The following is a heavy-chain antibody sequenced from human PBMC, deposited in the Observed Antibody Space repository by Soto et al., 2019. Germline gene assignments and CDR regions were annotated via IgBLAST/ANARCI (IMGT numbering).Heavy chain of an antibody. J-gene: IGHJ4*02. CDR1: GFTFDDYA. Sequence: EVQLVESGGGLVQPGRSLRLSCAASGFTFDDYAMHWVRQAPGKGLEWVSGISWNSGSIGYADSVKGRFTISRDNAKNSLYLQMNSLRAEDTALYYCAKATVEYSYGADFDYWGQGTLVTVSS. V-gene: IGHV3-9*01. D-gene: IGHD5-18*01. CDR2: ISWNSGSI. CDR3: AKATVEYSYGADFDY.